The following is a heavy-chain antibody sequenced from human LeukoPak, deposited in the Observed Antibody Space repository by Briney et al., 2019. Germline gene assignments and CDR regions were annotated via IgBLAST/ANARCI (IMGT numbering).Heavy chain of an antibody. Sequence: PSETLSLTCTVSGGSISSYYWSWIRQPPGKGLEWIGYIYYSGSTNYNPSLKSRVTISVDTSKNQFSLKLSSVTAADTAVYYCAQELDGAFDIWGQGTMVTVSS. CDR1: GGSISSYY. D-gene: IGHD6-13*01. CDR3: AQELDGAFDI. CDR2: IYYSGST. J-gene: IGHJ3*02. V-gene: IGHV4-59*08.